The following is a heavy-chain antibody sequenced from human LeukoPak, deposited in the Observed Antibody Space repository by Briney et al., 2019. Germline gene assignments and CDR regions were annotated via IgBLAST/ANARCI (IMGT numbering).Heavy chain of an antibody. D-gene: IGHD6-13*01. V-gene: IGHV3-23*01. CDR3: ARSPSSTLIDY. J-gene: IGHJ4*01. CDR1: GFTFSSYA. Sequence: GGSLRLSCAASGFTFSSYAMSWVRQAPGKGLEWVSAISGSGGSTYYADSVKGRFTISRDNSKNTLYLQMNSLTVEDTAVYYCARSPSSTLIDYCGHRTPVTVSS. CDR2: ISGSGGST.